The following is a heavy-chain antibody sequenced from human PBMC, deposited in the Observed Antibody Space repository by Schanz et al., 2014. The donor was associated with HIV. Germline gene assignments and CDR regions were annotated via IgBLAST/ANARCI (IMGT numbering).Heavy chain of an antibody. Sequence: VQLVESGGGLVRPGGSLRLSCAASGFTFDDYAMHWVRQAPGKGLEWVSGISWSETKIGYADSVKGRFTISRDNSKNTLYLQMNSLGAEDTAVYYCATGLLETLGDSLQSHRPHWGQGTLVTVSS. V-gene: IGHV3-9*01. CDR2: ISWSETKI. D-gene: IGHD1-26*01. CDR1: GFTFDDYA. CDR3: ATGLLETLGDSLQSHRPH. J-gene: IGHJ1*01.